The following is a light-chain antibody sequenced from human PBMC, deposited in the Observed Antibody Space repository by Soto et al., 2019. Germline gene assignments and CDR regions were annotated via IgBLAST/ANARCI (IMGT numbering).Light chain of an antibody. CDR2: EVT. CDR3: FSYAGGSVYV. V-gene: IGLV2-23*02. CDR1: NSDVGSYNL. J-gene: IGLJ1*01. Sequence: QSVLTQPASVSGSPRQSITISCTGTNSDVGSYNLVSWFQQHPGKAPKLVIYEVTKRPSGVSDRFSGSKSGNTASLTISGLQAEDEADYYCFSYAGGSVYVFGTGTKVTVL.